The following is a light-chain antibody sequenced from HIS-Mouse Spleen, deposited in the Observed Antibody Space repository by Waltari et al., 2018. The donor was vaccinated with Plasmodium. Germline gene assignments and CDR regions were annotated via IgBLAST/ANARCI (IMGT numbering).Light chain of an antibody. Sequence: SYELTQPSSVSVSPGQTARITCSGDVLAKKYARWFQQKPAQAPVLVIYKDSERPSGIPERFSGSSARTTVTLTISGAQVEDEADYYCYSAADNNRVFGGGTKLTVL. CDR3: YSAADNNRV. V-gene: IGLV3-27*01. CDR2: KDS. J-gene: IGLJ3*02. CDR1: VLAKKY.